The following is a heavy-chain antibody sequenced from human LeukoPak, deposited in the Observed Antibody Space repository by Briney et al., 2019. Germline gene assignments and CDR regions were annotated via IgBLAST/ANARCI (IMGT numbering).Heavy chain of an antibody. Sequence: PGGSLRLACAASGFSFGNYVMHWVRQAPGKGLAWVSRINSDGITTRYADAAKGRFTISRDNSKDTLYLQMNSLRAEDTAIYYCARDRPNYHGTNGHYYNRDGDHWGQGTLVTVSS. CDR1: GFSFGNYV. CDR3: ARDRPNYHGTNGHYYNRDGDH. J-gene: IGHJ5*02. CDR2: INSDGITT. V-gene: IGHV3-74*01. D-gene: IGHD1-14*01.